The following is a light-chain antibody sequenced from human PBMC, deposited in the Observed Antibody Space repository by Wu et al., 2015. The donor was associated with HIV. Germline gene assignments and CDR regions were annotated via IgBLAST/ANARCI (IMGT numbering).Light chain of an antibody. V-gene: IGKV3-15*01. J-gene: IGKJ1*01. CDR2: GAS. Sequence: ITLTQSPATLSVSLGERATLSCRASQSVGNKLVWYQQRPGQAPRLLIYGASTRATGIPDRFNGSGSGKEFTLTITSMQSEDFAVYYCQHYSDWQTFGQGTKV. CDR1: QSVGNK. CDR3: QHYSDWQT.